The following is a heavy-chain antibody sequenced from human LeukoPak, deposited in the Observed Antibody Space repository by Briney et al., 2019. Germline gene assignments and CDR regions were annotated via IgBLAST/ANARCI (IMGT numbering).Heavy chain of an antibody. CDR2: IKQDGSEK. J-gene: IGHJ6*02. CDR1: GFTFSSYW. CDR3: ARSLAVAGTDYYYYGMDV. Sequence: GGSLRLSCAASGFTFSSYWMSWVRQAPGKGLEWVANIKQDGSEKYYVDSVKGRFTISRENAKNSLYLQMNSLRAGDTAVYYCARSLAVAGTDYYYYGMDVWGQGTTVTVSS. D-gene: IGHD6-19*01. V-gene: IGHV3-7*01.